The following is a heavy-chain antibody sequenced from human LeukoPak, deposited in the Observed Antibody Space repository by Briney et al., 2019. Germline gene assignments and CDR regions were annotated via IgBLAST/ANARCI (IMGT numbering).Heavy chain of an antibody. CDR2: IHYSGST. D-gene: IGHD6-19*01. Sequence: SETLSLTCTVSGGSITGYYWSWIRQPPGKELEWIAYIHYSGSTNYNPPLKSRVTISVDTSKNQFSLKLSSVTAADTALYYCARHSRKPEAEVMDYWGQGTLVTVSS. CDR1: GGSITGYY. V-gene: IGHV4-59*08. J-gene: IGHJ4*02. CDR3: ARHSRKPEAEVMDY.